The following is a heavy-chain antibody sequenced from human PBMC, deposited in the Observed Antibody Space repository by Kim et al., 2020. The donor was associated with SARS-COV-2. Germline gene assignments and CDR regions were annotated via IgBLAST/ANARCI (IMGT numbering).Heavy chain of an antibody. CDR2: ISYDGSNK. V-gene: IGHV3-30*03. J-gene: IGHJ6*02. CDR3: ARGGGVVVPAAVLDV. Sequence: GGSLRLSCAASGFTFSSYGMHWVRQAPGKGLEWVAVISYDGSNKYYADSVKGRFTISRDNSKNTLYLQINSLRAEDTAVYYCARGGGVVVPAAVLDVWGQGTTVTVSS. D-gene: IGHD2-2*01. CDR1: GFTFSSYG.